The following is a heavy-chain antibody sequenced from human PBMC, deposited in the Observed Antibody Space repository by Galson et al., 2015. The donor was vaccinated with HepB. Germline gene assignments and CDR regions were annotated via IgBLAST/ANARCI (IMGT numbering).Heavy chain of an antibody. CDR3: ATEWRQLVRCFDL. V-gene: IGHV3-15*01. CDR1: GFTFSNTW. J-gene: IGHJ2*01. Sequence: SLRLSCAASGFTFSNTWMNWVRQAPGKGLEWVGRIKSKTDGGTTDYAAPVKGRFTISRDDSKNTLYLQMNTLKAEDTAVYYCATEWRQLVRCFDLWGRGTLVAVPS. CDR2: IKSKTDGGTT. D-gene: IGHD6-13*01.